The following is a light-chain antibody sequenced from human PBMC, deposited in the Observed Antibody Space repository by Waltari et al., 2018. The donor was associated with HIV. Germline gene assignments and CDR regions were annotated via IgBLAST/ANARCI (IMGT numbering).Light chain of an antibody. CDR1: SSDVGSYKY. V-gene: IGLV2-8*01. CDR3: TSYGGSNNVL. Sequence: QSALTQPPSASGSPGQSVTISCTGTSSDVGSYKYVSWYQQHPGKAPKRVICEVSKRPSGVPDRFSGSKSGNTASLTVSGLQAEDEADYYCTSYGGSNNVLFGGGTKLTVL. CDR2: EVS. J-gene: IGLJ2*01.